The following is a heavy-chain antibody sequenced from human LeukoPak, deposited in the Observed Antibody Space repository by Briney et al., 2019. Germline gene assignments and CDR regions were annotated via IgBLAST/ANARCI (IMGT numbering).Heavy chain of an antibody. D-gene: IGHD3-22*01. V-gene: IGHV1-2*06. Sequence: ASVKVSCKASGYTFTGYYMHWVRQAPGQGLEWMGRINPNSGGTNYAQKFQGRVTMTRDTSISTAYMELSRLRSDDTAVCYCAREYYYDSSGYTPTFDYWGQGTLVTVSS. J-gene: IGHJ4*02. CDR1: GYTFTGYY. CDR3: AREYYYDSSGYTPTFDY. CDR2: INPNSGGT.